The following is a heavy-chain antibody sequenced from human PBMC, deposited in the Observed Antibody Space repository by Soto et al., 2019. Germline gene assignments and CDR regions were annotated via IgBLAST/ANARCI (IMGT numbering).Heavy chain of an antibody. Sequence: EVQLVDSGGGLVKPGGSLRLSCAASGFTFRSYSMNWVRQAPGQGLEWVSSISTSSSYIYYADSVKGRFTISRDNAKNSVYLQMNSLSAEDTAVYYCARDGLAGDGPELFDIWGQGTMVTVSS. J-gene: IGHJ3*02. V-gene: IGHV3-21*01. CDR3: ARDGLAGDGPELFDI. CDR1: GFTFRSYS. D-gene: IGHD4-17*01. CDR2: ISTSSSYI.